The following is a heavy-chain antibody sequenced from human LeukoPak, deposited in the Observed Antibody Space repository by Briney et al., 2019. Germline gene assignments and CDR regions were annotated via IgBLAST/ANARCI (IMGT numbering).Heavy chain of an antibody. CDR2: IYSDGSNT. D-gene: IGHD3-10*01. Sequence: GGSLRLPCAASGFTFINYWMHWVRQAPGKGLEWVSRIYSDGSNTVYAEPEKGRFTISRDNAKNTLFLQMNSLRAEDTAVYYCGRGASWQGNVCEIWGQGTMVTVSS. CDR3: GRGASWQGNVCEI. V-gene: IGHV3-74*01. J-gene: IGHJ3*02. CDR1: GFTFINYW.